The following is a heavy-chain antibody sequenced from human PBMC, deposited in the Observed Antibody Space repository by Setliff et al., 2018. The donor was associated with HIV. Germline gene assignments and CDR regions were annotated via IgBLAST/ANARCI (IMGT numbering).Heavy chain of an antibody. D-gene: IGHD2-15*01. J-gene: IGHJ4*02. Sequence: SETLSLTCAVSGYAITSGFYWGWIRQPPGKGLEWIGSIYHSGTTNYNSSLKSRVTISVDTSKNQFSLKLSSVTAADTAVYYCARGVPLLPPNFWGQGTLVTVSS. V-gene: IGHV4-38-2*01. CDR1: GYAITSGFY. CDR2: IYHSGTT. CDR3: ARGVPLLPPNF.